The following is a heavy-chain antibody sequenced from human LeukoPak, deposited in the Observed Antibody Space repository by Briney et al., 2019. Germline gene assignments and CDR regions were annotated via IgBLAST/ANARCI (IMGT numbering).Heavy chain of an antibody. Sequence: PGGSLRLSCAASGFTFSSYGMHWVRQAPGKGLEWVAFIRYDGSNKYYADSVKGRFTISRDNSKNTLYLQMNSLRAEDTAVYYCAKDRGYSSSLRYFDYWGQGTLVTVSS. J-gene: IGHJ4*02. CDR2: IRYDGSNK. D-gene: IGHD6-6*01. CDR3: AKDRGYSSSLRYFDY. CDR1: GFTFSSYG. V-gene: IGHV3-30*02.